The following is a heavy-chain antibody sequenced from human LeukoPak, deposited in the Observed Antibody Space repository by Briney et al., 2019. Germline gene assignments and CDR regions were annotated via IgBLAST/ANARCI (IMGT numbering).Heavy chain of an antibody. V-gene: IGHV1-69*05. CDR3: ASGGSYDSSGYLHY. D-gene: IGHD3-22*01. CDR1: GGTFSSYA. Sequence: SVKVSCKASGGTFSSYAISWVRQALGQGLEWMGGIIPIFGTANYAQKFQGRVTITTDESTSTAYMELSSLRSEDTAVYYCASGGSYDSSGYLHYWGQGTLVTVSS. CDR2: IIPIFGTA. J-gene: IGHJ4*02.